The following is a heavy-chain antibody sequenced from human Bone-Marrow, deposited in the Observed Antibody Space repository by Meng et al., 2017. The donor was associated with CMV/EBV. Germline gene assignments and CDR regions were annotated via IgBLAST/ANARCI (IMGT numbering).Heavy chain of an antibody. Sequence: GGSLRLSCAASGFTFTSYGMHWVRQAPGKGLEWVAFIRFDGSKKHYADSVKGRFTISRDNSKNTVYLQMNSLRAEDTALYFCARDELAIVLMVYATLGYFDLWGRGTLVTVSS. CDR2: IRFDGSKK. D-gene: IGHD2-8*01. J-gene: IGHJ2*01. CDR3: ARDELAIVLMVYATLGYFDL. CDR1: GFTFTSYG. V-gene: IGHV3-30*02.